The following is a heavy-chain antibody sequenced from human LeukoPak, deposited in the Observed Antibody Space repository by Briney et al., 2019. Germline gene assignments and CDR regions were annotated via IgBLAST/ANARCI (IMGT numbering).Heavy chain of an antibody. Sequence: LSETLSLTCTVSGGSISSYYWSWIRQPPGKGLEWIGYIYYSGSTNYNPSLKSRVTISVDTSNDQFSLRLSSVTAADTAVYYCARHVGYGNNWFDPWGQGTLVTVSS. J-gene: IGHJ5*02. CDR1: GGSISSYY. CDR2: IYYSGST. CDR3: ARHVGYGNNWFDP. D-gene: IGHD5-18*01. V-gene: IGHV4-59*08.